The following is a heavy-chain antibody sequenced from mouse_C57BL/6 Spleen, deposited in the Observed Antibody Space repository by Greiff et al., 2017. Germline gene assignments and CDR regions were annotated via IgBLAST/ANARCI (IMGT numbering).Heavy chain of an antibody. J-gene: IGHJ4*01. Sequence: EVQRVESEGGLVQPGRTMKLSCTVSGFTFSDYYMAWVRQVPEKGLEWVANINYDGSSNYYLDPLTSRFIISRDNTKNILYLQMSSLKSEDTATYYCAREDYDYGGGYAMDDWGQGTSVTVSS. CDR1: GFTFSDYY. D-gene: IGHD2-4*01. CDR2: INYDGSSN. CDR3: AREDYDYGGGYAMDD. V-gene: IGHV5-16*01.